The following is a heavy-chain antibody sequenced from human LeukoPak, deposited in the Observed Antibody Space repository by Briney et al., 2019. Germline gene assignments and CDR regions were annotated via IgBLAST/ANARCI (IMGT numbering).Heavy chain of an antibody. CDR3: ARDGYYYGSGSYYTPILL. D-gene: IGHD3-10*01. J-gene: IGHJ4*02. Sequence: SETLSLTCTVSGGSISSYYWRWIRQPPGKGLEWLGYIYYSGSTNYYPSLKSRVTISVDTSKNQFSLKLSSVTAADTAVYYCARDGYYYGSGSYYTPILLWGQGTLVTVSS. CDR2: IYYSGST. CDR1: GGSISSYY. V-gene: IGHV4-59*01.